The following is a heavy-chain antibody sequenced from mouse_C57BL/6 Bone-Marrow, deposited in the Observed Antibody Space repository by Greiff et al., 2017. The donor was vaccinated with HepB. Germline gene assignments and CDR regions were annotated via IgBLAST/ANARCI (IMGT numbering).Heavy chain of an antibody. Sequence: QVQLQQPGAELVKPGASVKLSCKASGYTFTSYWMHWVKQRPGQGLEWIGMIHPNSGSTNYNEKFKSKATLTVDKSSSTAYMQLSSLTSEDSAVYYCASYYYGYWYFDVWGTGTTVTVS. CDR3: ASYYYGYWYFDV. D-gene: IGHD1-1*01. CDR2: IHPNSGST. CDR1: GYTFTSYW. V-gene: IGHV1-64*01. J-gene: IGHJ1*03.